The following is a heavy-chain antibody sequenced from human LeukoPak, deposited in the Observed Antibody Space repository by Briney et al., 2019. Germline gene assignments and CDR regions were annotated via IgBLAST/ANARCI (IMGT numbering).Heavy chain of an antibody. J-gene: IGHJ4*02. Sequence: SETLSLTCAVYGGSFSGYYWSWIRQPPGKGLEWIGEINHSGSTNYNPSLKSRVTISVDTSKNQFSLKLSSVTAADTAVYYCARSSFGGIIVIPAGYWGQGTLVTVSS. CDR2: INHSGST. CDR3: ARSSFGGIIVIPAGY. D-gene: IGHD3-16*02. CDR1: GGSFSGYY. V-gene: IGHV4-34*01.